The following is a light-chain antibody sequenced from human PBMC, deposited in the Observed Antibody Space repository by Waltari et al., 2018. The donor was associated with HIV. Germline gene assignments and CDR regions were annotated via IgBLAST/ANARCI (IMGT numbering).Light chain of an antibody. CDR2: KDS. V-gene: IGLV3-25*03. Sequence: SYELTQPPSLSVSPGQTARITCTGSAFPSRNSYWYQQTPGQAPVLVIYKDSERPSGIPERFSGSSSGTTVTLTISGVQAEDEADYYCQSADSSGTYVFGTGTKVTVL. CDR3: QSADSSGTYV. J-gene: IGLJ1*01. CDR1: AFPSRN.